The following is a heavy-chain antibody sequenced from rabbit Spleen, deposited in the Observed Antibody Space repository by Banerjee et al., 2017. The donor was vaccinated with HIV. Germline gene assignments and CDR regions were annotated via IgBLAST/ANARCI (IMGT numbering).Heavy chain of an antibody. D-gene: IGHD6-1*01. J-gene: IGHJ4*01. CDR1: GIDFTNYY. CDR2: IYAAKGST. Sequence: QLKESGGGLVTPGGSLTLSCKASGIDFTNYYITWVRQAPGKGLEWIGIIYAAKGSTDYASWVNGRFSISRENAQNTVFLQMTSLTAADTATYFCVREAGYGGYGDGNLWGPGTLVTVS. V-gene: IGHV1S7*01. CDR3: VREAGYGGYGDGNL.